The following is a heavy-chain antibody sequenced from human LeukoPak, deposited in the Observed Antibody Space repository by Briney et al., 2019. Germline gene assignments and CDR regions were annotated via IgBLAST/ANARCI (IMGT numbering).Heavy chain of an antibody. V-gene: IGHV4-59*01. CDR3: ARIDSGGYCYFDY. CDR2: VYYNADT. Sequence: SEPLSLPCTVSGGPISGYYCHWFRQPPGKGLEWIGYVYYNADTNFNPSLNSRVTISIDTSKNQFSLQLKSVTAADTAVYYCARIDSGGYCYFDYWGQGTLVTVSS. CDR1: GGPISGYY. J-gene: IGHJ4*02. D-gene: IGHD3-22*01.